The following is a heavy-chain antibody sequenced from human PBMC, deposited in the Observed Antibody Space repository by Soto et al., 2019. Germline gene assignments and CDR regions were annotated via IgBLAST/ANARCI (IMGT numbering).Heavy chain of an antibody. CDR1: GDTFKKSV. CDR2: TIPLFGTT. Sequence: VQLVQSGVEVKKPGSSVRVSCKASGDTFKKSVISWVRQAPGQGLEWMGGTIPLFGTTDYAQKFQGRLTITTDESTTTAYMEVSRLTSEDTAVYYCVAELDFGKLSVVWGQGNTVIVSS. D-gene: IGHD3-10*01. CDR3: VAELDFGKLSVV. J-gene: IGHJ6*02. V-gene: IGHV1-69*01.